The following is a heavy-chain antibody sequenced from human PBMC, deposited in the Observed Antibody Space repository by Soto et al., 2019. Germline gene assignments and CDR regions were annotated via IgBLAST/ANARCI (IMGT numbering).Heavy chain of an antibody. J-gene: IGHJ5*02. V-gene: IGHV3-33*01. CDR3: VRDPSTYYYDSSGYSWFDP. CDR2: IWYDGSNK. D-gene: IGHD3-22*01. Sequence: GGSLRLSCAASGFTFSSYGMHWVRQAPGKGLEWVAVIWYDGSNKYYADSVKGRFTISRDNSKNTLYLQMNSLRAEDTAVYYCVRDPSTYYYDSSGYSWFDPWGQGALVTVSS. CDR1: GFTFSSYG.